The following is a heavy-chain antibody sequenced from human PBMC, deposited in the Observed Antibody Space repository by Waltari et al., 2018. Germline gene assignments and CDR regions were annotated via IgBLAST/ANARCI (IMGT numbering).Heavy chain of an antibody. V-gene: IGHV3-53*01. CDR3: ARGPGEFLPIDF. CDR2: IYSVGNT. Sequence: EVQLVESGGGLFQPGGSLRLSGAASGCTCSTNYMSWVRQAPGKGLDWGLVIYSVGNTYSSDSVKGRFTIARDNSKNTLYLQMNSLRAEDTAVYYCARGPGEFLPIDFWGQGTLVTVSS. CDR1: GCTCSTNY. D-gene: IGHD7-27*01. J-gene: IGHJ4*02.